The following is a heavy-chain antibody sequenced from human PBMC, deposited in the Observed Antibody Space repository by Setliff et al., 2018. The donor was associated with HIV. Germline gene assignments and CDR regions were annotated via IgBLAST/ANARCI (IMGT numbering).Heavy chain of an antibody. CDR2: INTDGSST. CDR3: ARGVRGVVNGRDV. J-gene: IGHJ6*02. Sequence: PGGSLRLSCAASGFSFSSYWMHWVRQAQGKGLVWVSRINTDGSSTSYADSVKGRFTISRDNAKNTLYLQMNSLRAEDTAVYYCARGVRGVVNGRDVWGQGTTVTVSS. V-gene: IGHV3-74*01. CDR1: GFSFSSYW. D-gene: IGHD3-10*01.